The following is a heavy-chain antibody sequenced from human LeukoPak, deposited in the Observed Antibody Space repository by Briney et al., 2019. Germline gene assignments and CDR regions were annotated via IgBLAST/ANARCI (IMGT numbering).Heavy chain of an antibody. CDR2: ISGSGGST. D-gene: IGHD1-26*01. J-gene: IGHJ6*03. CDR3: AKGREVGATSYYYYYMDV. Sequence: GGSLRLSCAASGFTFSSYAMSWVRQAPGKGLEWVSAISGSGGSTYYADSVKGRFTISRDNSKNTLYLQMNSLRAEDTAVYYCAKGREVGATSYYYYYMDVWGKGTTVTVSS. V-gene: IGHV3-23*01. CDR1: GFTFSSYA.